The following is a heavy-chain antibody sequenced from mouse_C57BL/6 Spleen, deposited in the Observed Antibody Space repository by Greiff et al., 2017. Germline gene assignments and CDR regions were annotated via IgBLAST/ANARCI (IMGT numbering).Heavy chain of an antibody. CDR3: ARKGDGNSYAMDY. J-gene: IGHJ4*01. CDR2: IYPGSGST. CDR1: GYTFTSYW. Sequence: VQLQQPGAELVKPGASVKMSCKASGYTFTSYWITWVKQRPGQGLEWIGDIYPGSGSTNYNEKFKSKATLTVDTSSSTAYMQLSSLTSEDSAVYYCARKGDGNSYAMDYWGQGTSVTVSS. V-gene: IGHV1-55*01. D-gene: IGHD2-1*01.